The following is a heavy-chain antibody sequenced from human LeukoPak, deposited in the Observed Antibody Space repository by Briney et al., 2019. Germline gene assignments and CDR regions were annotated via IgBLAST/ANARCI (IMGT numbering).Heavy chain of an antibody. Sequence: GSLRLSCAASGFTFSNAWMSWVRQGPGKGLEWLGYVSYNGITNYNPSLKSRVTISLDTSKNQFSLRLTSVTAADTAVYFCARPLYDSSNYYILYYWGQGTLVTVSS. J-gene: IGHJ4*02. D-gene: IGHD3-22*01. V-gene: IGHV4-59*08. CDR3: ARPLYDSSNYYILYY. CDR1: GFTFSNAW. CDR2: VSYNGIT.